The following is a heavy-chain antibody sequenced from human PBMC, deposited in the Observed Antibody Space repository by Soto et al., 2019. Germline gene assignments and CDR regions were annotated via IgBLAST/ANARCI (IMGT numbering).Heavy chain of an antibody. CDR1: GFSLSTPEVG. CDR2: IYWDDDK. V-gene: IGHV2-5*02. CDR3: ATRSGVGFAEFLSGPFDY. J-gene: IGHJ4*02. Sequence: QITLKESGPTLVKPTQTLTLTCTFSGFSLSTPEVGVGSIRQPPEKALEWLALIYWDDDKYYSPSLKSRLTMTKVTSRNQVVLTMTNMDPVDTATYYCATRSGVGFAEFLSGPFDYWGQGARVTVSS. D-gene: IGHD1-26*01.